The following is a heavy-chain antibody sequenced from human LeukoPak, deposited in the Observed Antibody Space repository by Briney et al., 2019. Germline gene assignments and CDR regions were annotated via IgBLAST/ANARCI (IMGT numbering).Heavy chain of an antibody. CDR2: ISSSSSYT. Sequence: KSGGSLRLSCAAYGFTFSDYYMSWIRQAPGKGLEWVSYISSSSSYTNYADSVKGRFTISRDNAKNSLYLQMNSLRAEDTAVYYCARDPVFNDFLGGYDIGGMDVWGQGTTVTVSS. V-gene: IGHV3-11*06. CDR3: ARDPVFNDFLGGYDIGGMDV. CDR1: GFTFSDYY. D-gene: IGHD5-12*01. J-gene: IGHJ6*02.